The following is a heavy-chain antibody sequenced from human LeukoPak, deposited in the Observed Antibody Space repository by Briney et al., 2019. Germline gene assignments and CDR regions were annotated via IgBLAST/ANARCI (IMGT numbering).Heavy chain of an antibody. D-gene: IGHD3-10*01. CDR3: AARKVRGVWFYLDY. CDR2: IYDDNT. V-gene: IGHV3-53*01. CDR1: GFTLSSNY. J-gene: IGHJ4*02. Sequence: GGSLRLSCAASGFTLSSNYMSWVRQAPGKGLEWVSTIYDDNTYYADSVKGRFAISTDNSKNTLYLQMNSLRVEDTAVYFCAARKVRGVWFYLDYWGQGTQVTVSS.